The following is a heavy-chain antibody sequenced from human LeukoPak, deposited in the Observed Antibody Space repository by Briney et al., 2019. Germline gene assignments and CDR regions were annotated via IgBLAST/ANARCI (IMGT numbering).Heavy chain of an antibody. J-gene: IGHJ4*02. CDR1: GLTFSSHW. CDR3: ARSRIVGATRHFDY. D-gene: IGHD1-26*01. Sequence: GGSLRLSCAASGLTFSSHWMHWVRQAPGKGLVWVSRITNDGSSTTYADSVKGRFTISRDNSKNTLYLQMNSLRAEDTAVYYCARSRIVGATRHFDYWGQGTLVTVSS. V-gene: IGHV3-74*01. CDR2: ITNDGSST.